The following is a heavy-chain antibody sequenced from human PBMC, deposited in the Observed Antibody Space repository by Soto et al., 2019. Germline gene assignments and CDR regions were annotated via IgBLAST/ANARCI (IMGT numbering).Heavy chain of an antibody. V-gene: IGHV6-1*01. Sequence: SQTLSLTCASAGCRPAESSVSWNGGRQSPSRGRGWRGRTKYESKVSSVYAVSVKSRITINADTSKNQFSLQRNCLSPEATAVYYCARDGNLRVASWAKGALVTAPQ. CDR2: TKYESKVSS. CDR3: ARDGNLRVAS. D-gene: IGHD1-1*01. CDR1: GCRPAESSVS. J-gene: IGHJ4*02.